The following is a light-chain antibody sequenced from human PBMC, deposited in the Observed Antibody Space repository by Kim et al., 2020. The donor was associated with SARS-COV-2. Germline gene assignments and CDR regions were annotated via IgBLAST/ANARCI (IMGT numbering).Light chain of an antibody. CDR3: GAWDSSLSGGV. CDR2: DNN. CDR1: DSNIGNNY. Sequence: QKVTITCSGSDSNIGNNYASWYQQLPGTAPKLLIYDNNKRPSGIPDRFSGSKSGTSATLGITGLQTGDEADYYCGAWDSSLSGGVFGGGTQLTVL. V-gene: IGLV1-51*01. J-gene: IGLJ2*01.